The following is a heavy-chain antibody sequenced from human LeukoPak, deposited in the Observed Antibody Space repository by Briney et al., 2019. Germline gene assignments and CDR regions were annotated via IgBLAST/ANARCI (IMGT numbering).Heavy chain of an antibody. CDR2: TKQDGSEK. V-gene: IGHV3-7*01. D-gene: IGHD4-17*01. J-gene: IGHJ3*02. Sequence: GGSLRLSCAASGFTFSSYWMSWVRQAAGKGLGWVAETKQDGSEKYYVGSVKGRFTIHKDNAKNSLYLQMNSLRAEDTAVYYCARERVTMTTVPTSTSHAFDIWGQGTMVTVSS. CDR1: GFTFSSYW. CDR3: ARERVTMTTVPTSTSHAFDI.